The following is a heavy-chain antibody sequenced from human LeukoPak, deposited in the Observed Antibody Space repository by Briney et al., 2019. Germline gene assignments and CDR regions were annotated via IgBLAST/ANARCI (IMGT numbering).Heavy chain of an antibody. Sequence: SVKVSCKASGGTFSSYAISWVRQAPGQGLEWMGRIIPILGIANYAQKFQGRVTITADKSTSTAYMELSSLRSEDTAVYYYASSGYDSSWGQGTLVTVSS. J-gene: IGHJ4*02. D-gene: IGHD5-12*01. CDR3: ASSGYDSS. CDR2: IIPILGIA. V-gene: IGHV1-69*04. CDR1: GGTFSSYA.